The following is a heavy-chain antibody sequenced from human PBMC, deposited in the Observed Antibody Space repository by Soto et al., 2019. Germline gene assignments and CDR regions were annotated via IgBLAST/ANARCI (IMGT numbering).Heavy chain of an antibody. D-gene: IGHD3-9*01. Sequence: GGSLRLSCAASGFTFSGSAMHWVRQASGKGLEWVGRIRSKANSYATAYAASVKGRFTISRDDSKNTTYLQMNSLKTEDTAVYYCTRHNDYDILTGRPDAFDIWGQGTMVTVSS. CDR3: TRHNDYDILTGRPDAFDI. CDR2: IRSKANSYAT. J-gene: IGHJ3*02. V-gene: IGHV3-73*01. CDR1: GFTFSGSA.